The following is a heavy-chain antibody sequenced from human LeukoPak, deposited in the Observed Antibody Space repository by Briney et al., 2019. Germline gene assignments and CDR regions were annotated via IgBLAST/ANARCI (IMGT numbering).Heavy chain of an antibody. Sequence: SETLSQSCTVSGHFLSSGSYYWGWIRQSPGKGLAWIGSIYHRGSILHTAPFESRLTLSVDTSKTQFYLPLRSLPAAHTAVYYCARLWQVTSCAKFDYWGQGIQVTVSS. CDR1: GHFLSSGSYY. CDR3: ARLWQVTSCAKFDY. V-gene: IGHV4-39*01. J-gene: IGHJ4*02. D-gene: IGHD2-21*02. CDR2: IYHRGSI.